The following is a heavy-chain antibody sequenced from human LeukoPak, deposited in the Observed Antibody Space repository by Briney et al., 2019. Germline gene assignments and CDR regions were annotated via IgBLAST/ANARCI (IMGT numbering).Heavy chain of an antibody. J-gene: IGHJ4*02. CDR2: ISNSSSYI. CDR1: GFTFSSYS. Sequence: GGSLRLSCAASGFTFSSYSMNWVRQAPGKGLEWVSSISNSSSYIYYADSVKGRFTISRDNAKNSLYLQMNSLRAEDTAVYYCARDLHVLLWFGELDYWGQGTLVTVSS. CDR3: ARDLHVLLWFGELDY. D-gene: IGHD3-10*01. V-gene: IGHV3-21*01.